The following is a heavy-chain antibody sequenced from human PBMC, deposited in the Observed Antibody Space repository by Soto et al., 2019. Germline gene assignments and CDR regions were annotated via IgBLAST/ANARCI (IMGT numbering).Heavy chain of an antibody. CDR3: ARGAIEGATWSFDY. D-gene: IGHD1-26*01. V-gene: IGHV4-31*03. CDR2: IYYSGST. Sequence: QVQLQESGPGLVKPSQTLSLTCTVSGGSISSGGYYWTWIRQHPGKGLEWIGYIYYSGSTYYNPSLKSRVTISVDTSKNQFSLQLSSVTAADTAVYYCARGAIEGATWSFDYWGQGTLVTVSS. CDR1: GGSISSGGYY. J-gene: IGHJ4*02.